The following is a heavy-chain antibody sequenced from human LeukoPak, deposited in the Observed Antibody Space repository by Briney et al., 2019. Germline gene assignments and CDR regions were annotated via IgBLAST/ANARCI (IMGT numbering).Heavy chain of an antibody. J-gene: IGHJ4*02. V-gene: IGHV1-8*01. D-gene: IGHD4-23*01. Sequence: ASVKVSCKASGYTFTSYDINWVRQATGQGLVWMGWMNPNSGNTGYAQKFQDRVTMTRNTSISTAYMELSSLRSEDTAVYYCARGDYGGKLRPLGYWGQGTLATVSS. CDR1: GYTFTSYD. CDR3: ARGDYGGKLRPLGY. CDR2: MNPNSGNT.